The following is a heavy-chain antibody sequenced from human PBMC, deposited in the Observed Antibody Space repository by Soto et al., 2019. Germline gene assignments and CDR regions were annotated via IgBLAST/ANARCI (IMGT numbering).Heavy chain of an antibody. D-gene: IGHD3-22*01. CDR3: ATWGLDADSGGSLPFDY. CDR1: GGSIIRSNW. CDR2: IFHSGST. J-gene: IGHJ4*02. V-gene: IGHV4-4*02. Sequence: QVQLQESGPGLVKPSGTLSLTCAVSGGSIIRSNWWSWVRQPPGKGLEWIGEIFHSGSTNYNPSPKSRCTRAVDNSQKQLSRNLNSVTAAGTAVYYCATWGLDADSGGSLPFDYWGQGTLVTVSS.